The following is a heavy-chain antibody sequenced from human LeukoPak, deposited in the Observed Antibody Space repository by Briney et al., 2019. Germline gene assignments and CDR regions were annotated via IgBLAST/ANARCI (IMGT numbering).Heavy chain of an antibody. J-gene: IGHJ4*02. CDR2: ISSNGGST. V-gene: IGHV3-64*01. D-gene: IGHD5-12*01. CDR1: GFTFSSYA. Sequence: PGGSLRLSCAASGFTFSSYAMHWVRQAPGKGLEYVSAISSNGGSTYYANSVKGRFTISRDNSKNTLYLQMNSLRAEDTAVYYCAKGGLLVASFDYWGQGTLVTVSS. CDR3: AKGGLLVASFDY.